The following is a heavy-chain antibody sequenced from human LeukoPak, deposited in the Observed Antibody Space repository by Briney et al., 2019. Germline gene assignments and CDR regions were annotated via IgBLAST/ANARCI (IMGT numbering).Heavy chain of an antibody. CDR3: ARAAAPYYYYMDV. CDR2: IYYSGST. J-gene: IGHJ6*03. V-gene: IGHV4-59*02. Sequence: PGGSLRLSCAASGFTVSSNYMSWVRQAPGKGLEWIGYIYYSGSTNYNPSLKSRVTISVDTSKNQFSLKLSSVTAADTAVYYCARAAAPYYYYMDVWDKGTTVTVSS. CDR1: GFTVSSNY. D-gene: IGHD6-13*01.